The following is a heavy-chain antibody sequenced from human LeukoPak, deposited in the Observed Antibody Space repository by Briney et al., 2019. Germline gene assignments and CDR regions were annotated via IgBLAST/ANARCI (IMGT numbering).Heavy chain of an antibody. J-gene: IGHJ5*02. CDR1: GFTFSSYW. D-gene: IGHD2-2*02. CDR3: ARDWFVVVPAAIWDDWFDP. V-gene: IGHV3-7*01. CDR2: IKQDGSEK. Sequence: PGGSLRLSCAASGFTFSSYWMSWVRQAPGKGLEWVANIKQDGSEKYYVDCVKGRFTISRDNAKNSLYLQMNSLRAEDTAVYYCARDWFVVVPAAIWDDWFDPWGQGTLVTVSS.